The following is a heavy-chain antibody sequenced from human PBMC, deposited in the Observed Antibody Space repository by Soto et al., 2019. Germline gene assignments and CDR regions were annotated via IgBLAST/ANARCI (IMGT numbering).Heavy chain of an antibody. Sequence: QVQPQESGPGLVKPSDTLSLTCRVSGAYISDFSWSWIRQPAGKGLEWIGRITLNGNTQKNPSFKRRINLSIGPLRKHLSPKPHSSNRRGTGLRYSGTETWGNRNLQGQRGPGTLVTVSS. V-gene: IGHV4-4*07. J-gene: IGHJ1*01. CDR2: ITLNGNT. D-gene: IGHD1-7*01. CDR3: GTETWGNRNLQGQ. CDR1: GAYISDFS.